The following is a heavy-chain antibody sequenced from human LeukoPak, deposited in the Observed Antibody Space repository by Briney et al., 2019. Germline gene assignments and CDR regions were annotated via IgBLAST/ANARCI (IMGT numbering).Heavy chain of an antibody. CDR3: ARDVGT. D-gene: IGHD7-27*01. J-gene: IGHJ5*02. V-gene: IGHV3-74*01. Sequence: PGGSLRLSCAASGFSFSSYWMHWVRQAPGEGPVWVSLISNDESTIIYADSVKGRFTISRDNAKNTLYLQMSSLRAEDTAVYYCARDVGTWGQGTLVIVSS. CDR1: GFSFSSYW. CDR2: ISNDESTI.